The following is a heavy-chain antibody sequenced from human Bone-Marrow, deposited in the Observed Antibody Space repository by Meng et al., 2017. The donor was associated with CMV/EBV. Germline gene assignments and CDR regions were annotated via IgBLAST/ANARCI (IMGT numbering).Heavy chain of an antibody. CDR3: ARVRTSCSGGSCYYGRVEY. CDR1: GFTFSSYS. V-gene: IGHV3-21*01. J-gene: IGHJ4*02. CDR2: ISSSSSYI. Sequence: GGSLRLSCAASGFTFSSYSMNWVRQAPGKGLEWVSSISSSSSYIYYADSVKGRFTIPRDNSKNTLYLQMNSLRAEDTAVYYCARVRTSCSGGSCYYGRVEYWGPG. D-gene: IGHD2-15*01.